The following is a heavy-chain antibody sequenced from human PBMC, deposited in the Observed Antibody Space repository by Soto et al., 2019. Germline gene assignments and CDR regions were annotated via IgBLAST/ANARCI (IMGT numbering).Heavy chain of an antibody. V-gene: IGHV4-30-4*01. Sequence: SETLSLTCTVSGGSISSGDYYWSWIRQPPGKGLEWIGYIYYSGSTYYNPSLKSRVTISVDTSKNQFSLKLSSVTAAVTALYYFARGTYYYDSSGYPDAFDIWGQGTMVTVSS. CDR3: ARGTYYYDSSGYPDAFDI. D-gene: IGHD3-22*01. CDR1: GGSISSGDYY. J-gene: IGHJ3*02. CDR2: IYYSGST.